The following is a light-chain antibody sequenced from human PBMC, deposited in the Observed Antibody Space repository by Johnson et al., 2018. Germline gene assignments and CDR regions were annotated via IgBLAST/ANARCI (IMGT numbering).Light chain of an antibody. Sequence: QSVLTQPPSVSAAPGQKVTISCSGSSSNIGNNYVSWYQQLPGTAPNLLIYENNKRPSGITDRFSGSTSGTSATLRITELSTGDDADYYCVTCDCCLSAGNVFGTGTKVTVL. V-gene: IGLV1-51*02. CDR3: VTCDCCLSAGNV. CDR2: ENN. CDR1: SSNIGNNY. J-gene: IGLJ1*01.